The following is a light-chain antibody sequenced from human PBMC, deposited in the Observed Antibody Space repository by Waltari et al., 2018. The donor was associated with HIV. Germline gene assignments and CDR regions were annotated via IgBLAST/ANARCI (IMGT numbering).Light chain of an antibody. CDR2: DRN. CDR1: SSNIGNNY. V-gene: IGLV1-51*01. J-gene: IGLJ3*02. CDR3: GTWDSSLSAGV. Sequence: QSVLTQPPSVSAAPGQKVTISCSGSSSNIGNNYVSWYQQLPGTAPKLLIYDRNKLPAGIPDRFSGSKSGTSATLGITGLQTGDEADDYCGTWDSSLSAGVFGGGTKLTVL.